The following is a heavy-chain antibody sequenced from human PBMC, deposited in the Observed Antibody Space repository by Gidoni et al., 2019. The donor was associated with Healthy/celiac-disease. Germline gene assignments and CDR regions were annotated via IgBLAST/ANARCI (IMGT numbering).Heavy chain of an antibody. CDR1: GRSISSYY. Sequence: QVQLQESGPGLVKPSETLSLTCTVSGRSISSYYWSWIRQPAGKGLEWIGRIYTSGSTNYNPSLKSRVTMSVDTSKNQFSLKLSSVTAADTAVYYCARDRRAVEMATIYRFDPWGQGTLVTVSS. V-gene: IGHV4-4*07. CDR2: IYTSGST. D-gene: IGHD5-12*01. J-gene: IGHJ5*02. CDR3: ARDRRAVEMATIYRFDP.